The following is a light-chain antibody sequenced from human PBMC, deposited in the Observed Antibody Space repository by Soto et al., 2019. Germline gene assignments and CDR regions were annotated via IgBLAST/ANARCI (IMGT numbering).Light chain of an antibody. J-gene: IGKJ1*01. Sequence: DIPLTQSPSFLSASVGDRVTITCRASHNINSYLAWYQQQPGKAPRLLIYAESPLQSAVPSRFSGGGSGTEFTLTISSLQPEDFGTYYCQQLHVYPRTFGQGTTVEF. CDR2: AES. CDR1: HNINSY. CDR3: QQLHVYPRT. V-gene: IGKV1-9*01.